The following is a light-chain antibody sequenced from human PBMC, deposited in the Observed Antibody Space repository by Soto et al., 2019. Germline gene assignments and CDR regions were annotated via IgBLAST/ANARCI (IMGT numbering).Light chain of an antibody. V-gene: IGLV2-8*01. J-gene: IGLJ3*02. CDR2: EVT. CDR3: SSHADSYNWV. Sequence: QSALTQPPSASGSPGQSVTISCTGTSSDVGGYNYVSWYQQHPGKAPKLMIYEVTKRPSGVPDRFSGSKSGNTASLTVSGLQAEEEADYYCSSHADSYNWVFGGGTKLTVL. CDR1: SSDVGGYNY.